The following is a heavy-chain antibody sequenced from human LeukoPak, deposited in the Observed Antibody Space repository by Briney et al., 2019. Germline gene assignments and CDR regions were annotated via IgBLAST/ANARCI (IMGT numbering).Heavy chain of an antibody. CDR2: IYLGDSET. Sequence: GESLKISCKGSGISSTNSWIGWVRQMPGKGLDWMGIIYLGDSETRYSPSFRGQVTISADKSINTAYLQWSSLKASDTAMYYCARHPSYTSGWPPDYWGQGTLVIVSS. D-gene: IGHD6-19*01. CDR3: ARHPSYTSGWPPDY. J-gene: IGHJ4*02. V-gene: IGHV5-51*01. CDR1: GISSTNSW.